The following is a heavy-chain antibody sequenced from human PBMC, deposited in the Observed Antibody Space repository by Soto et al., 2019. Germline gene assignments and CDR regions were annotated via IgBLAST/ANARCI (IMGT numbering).Heavy chain of an antibody. V-gene: IGHV3-48*01. J-gene: IGHJ4*02. CDR1: GFPFSSYS. D-gene: IGHD6-19*01. Sequence: PGGSLRLSCAASGFPFSSYSMNWVRQAPGKGLEWVSYISSSSSTIYYADSVKGRFTISRDNAKNSLYLQMNSLRAEDTAVYYCARDTSSGWYLVDYWGQGTLVTVSS. CDR2: ISSSSSTI. CDR3: ARDTSSGWYLVDY.